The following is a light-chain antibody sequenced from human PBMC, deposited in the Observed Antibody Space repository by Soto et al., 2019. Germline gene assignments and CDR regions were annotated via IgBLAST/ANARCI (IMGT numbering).Light chain of an antibody. Sequence: VLTQSPGTLSLSPGERATLSCRASQSVSSTYLAWYQQKPGQAPRLLIYGASSRATGIPDRFSGSGSGTDFTLTISGLEPEDFAVYYCQQFGSSPRTFGQGTKVEI. V-gene: IGKV3-20*01. CDR3: QQFGSSPRT. J-gene: IGKJ1*01. CDR2: GAS. CDR1: QSVSSTY.